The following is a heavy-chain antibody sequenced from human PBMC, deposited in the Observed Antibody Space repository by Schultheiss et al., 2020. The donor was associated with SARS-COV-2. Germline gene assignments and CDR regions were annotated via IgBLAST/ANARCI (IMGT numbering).Heavy chain of an antibody. Sequence: SETLSLTCTVSGGSISSSSYYWGWIRQPPGKGLEWIGSIYYSGSTYYNPSLKSRVTISVDTSKNQFSLKLSSVTAADTAVYYCARKLRESKELVVVIAKGGWFDPWGQGTLVTVSS. D-gene: IGHD2-21*01. J-gene: IGHJ5*02. CDR2: IYYSGST. V-gene: IGHV4-39*01. CDR3: ARKLRESKELVVVIAKGGWFDP. CDR1: GGSISSSSYY.